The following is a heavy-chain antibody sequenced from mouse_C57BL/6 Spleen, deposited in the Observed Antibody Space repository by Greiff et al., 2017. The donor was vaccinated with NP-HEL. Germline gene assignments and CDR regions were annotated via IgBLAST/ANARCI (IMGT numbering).Heavy chain of an antibody. V-gene: IGHV1-61*01. CDR3: ARGYEYGEGFDY. Sequence: QVQLQQSGAELVRPGSSVKLSCKASGYTFTSYWMDWVKQRPGQGLEWIGNIYPSDSETHYNQKFKDKATLTVDKSSSTAYMQLSSLTSEDSAVYYCARGYEYGEGFDYWGQGTTLTVSS. J-gene: IGHJ2*01. D-gene: IGHD2-4*01. CDR1: GYTFTSYW. CDR2: IYPSDSET.